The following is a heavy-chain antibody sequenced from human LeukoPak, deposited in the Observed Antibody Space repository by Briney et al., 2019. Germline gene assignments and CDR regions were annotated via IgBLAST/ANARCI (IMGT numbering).Heavy chain of an antibody. CDR1: GFTFSNYW. D-gene: IGHD7-27*01. J-gene: IGHJ3*02. CDR3: ARPLGWRDAFDI. Sequence: PGGSLRLSCAASGFTFSNYWMSWVRQAPGKGLEWVANLRQDGSETYYVDSVKGRFTISRDNAKNSLYLQMNSLRAEDTAVYYCARPLGWRDAFDIWGQGTMVTVSS. CDR2: LRQDGSET. V-gene: IGHV3-7*01.